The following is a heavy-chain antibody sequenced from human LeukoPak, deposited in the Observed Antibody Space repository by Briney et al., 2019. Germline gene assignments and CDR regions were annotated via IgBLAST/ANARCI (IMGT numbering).Heavy chain of an antibody. CDR1: GGSFSGYY. V-gene: IGHV4-34*01. Sequence: SETLSLTCAVYGGSFSGYYWSWIRRPPGKGLEWIGEINHSGSTNYNPSLKSRVTISVDTSKNQFSLKLSSVTAADTAVYYCARGIVVVVAAQSDQKYYFDYWGQGTLVTVSS. D-gene: IGHD2-15*01. CDR2: INHSGST. J-gene: IGHJ4*02. CDR3: ARGIVVVVAAQSDQKYYFDY.